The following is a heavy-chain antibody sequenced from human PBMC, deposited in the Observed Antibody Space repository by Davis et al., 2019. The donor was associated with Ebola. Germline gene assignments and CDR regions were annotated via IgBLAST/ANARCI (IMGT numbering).Heavy chain of an antibody. D-gene: IGHD4-17*01. CDR1: GYIFTSYA. Sequence: ASVKVSCKASGYIFTSYAMHWVRQTPGQGLEWMGWLNAGTGNTKYSQKFQDRVTFTWDTSASTAYMELSSLTYEDTAVYSCARDFGDFGPYFDYWGQGTRVTVSS. V-gene: IGHV1-3*01. CDR3: ARDFGDFGPYFDY. CDR2: LNAGTGNT. J-gene: IGHJ4*02.